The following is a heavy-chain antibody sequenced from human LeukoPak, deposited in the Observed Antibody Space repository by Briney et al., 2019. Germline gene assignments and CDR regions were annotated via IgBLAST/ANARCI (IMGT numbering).Heavy chain of an antibody. Sequence: SETLSLTCTVSGGSISSSSYYWGWIRQPPGKGLEWIGSIYYSGSTYYNPSLKSRVTISVDTSKNQFSLKLSSVTAADTAVYYCARLDLNLAAAGRDFDYWGQGTLVTVSS. J-gene: IGHJ4*02. CDR2: IYYSGST. CDR1: GGSISSSSYY. CDR3: ARLDLNLAAAGRDFDY. D-gene: IGHD6-13*01. V-gene: IGHV4-39*01.